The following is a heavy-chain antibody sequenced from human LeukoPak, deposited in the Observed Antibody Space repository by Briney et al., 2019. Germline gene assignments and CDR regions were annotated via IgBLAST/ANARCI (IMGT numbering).Heavy chain of an antibody. CDR1: GGSISSYY. Sequence: SETLSLTCTVSGGSISSYYWSWLRQPPGKGLEWIGYIYYSGSTNYNPSLKSRVTISVDTSKNQFSLKLSSMTAADTAVYYCARDVVGAIAFDIWGQGTMVTVSS. J-gene: IGHJ3*02. CDR3: ARDVVGAIAFDI. D-gene: IGHD1-26*01. V-gene: IGHV4-59*01. CDR2: IYYSGST.